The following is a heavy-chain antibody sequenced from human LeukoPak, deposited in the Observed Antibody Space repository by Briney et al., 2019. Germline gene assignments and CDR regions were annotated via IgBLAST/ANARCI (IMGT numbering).Heavy chain of an antibody. D-gene: IGHD5-12*01. CDR3: ARDGALRGYSGYGGSQYYFDY. J-gene: IGHJ4*02. Sequence: GRSLRLSCAASGFTFSSYGMHWVRQAPGKGLEWVAVIWYDGSNKYYADSVKGRFTISRDNSKNTLYLQMNGLRAEDTAVYYCARDGALRGYSGYGGSQYYFDYWGQGTLVTVSS. CDR1: GFTFSSYG. V-gene: IGHV3-33*01. CDR2: IWYDGSNK.